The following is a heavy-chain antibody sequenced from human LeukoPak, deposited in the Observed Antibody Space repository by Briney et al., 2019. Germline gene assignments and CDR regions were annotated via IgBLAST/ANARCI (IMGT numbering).Heavy chain of an antibody. Sequence: ASVKVSCKASGGTFSSYAISWVRQAPGQGLEWMGGIIPIFGTANYAQKFQGRVTITADESTSTAYMELSSLRSEDTAVYYCARSWQAYYYYYMDVWGRGTTVTISS. CDR1: GGTFSSYA. CDR3: ARSWQAYYYYYMDV. D-gene: IGHD6-13*01. CDR2: IIPIFGTA. V-gene: IGHV1-69*13. J-gene: IGHJ6*03.